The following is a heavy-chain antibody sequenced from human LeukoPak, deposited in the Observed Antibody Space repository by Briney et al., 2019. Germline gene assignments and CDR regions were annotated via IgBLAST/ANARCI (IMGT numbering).Heavy chain of an antibody. CDR1: GYTFTGYY. J-gene: IGHJ3*02. Sequence: ASVKVSCKASGYTFTGYYMHWVRQAPGQGLEWMGWINPNSGGTNYAQKFQGRVTMTRDTSISTAYMELSRLGSDDTAVYYCARARAALRNALNRPHAFDIWGQGTMVTVSS. V-gene: IGHV1-2*02. CDR3: ARARAALRNALNRPHAFDI. CDR2: INPNSGGT. D-gene: IGHD1-1*01.